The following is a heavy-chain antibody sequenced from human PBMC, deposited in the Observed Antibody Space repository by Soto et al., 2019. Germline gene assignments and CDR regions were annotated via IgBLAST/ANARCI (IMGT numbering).Heavy chain of an antibody. V-gene: IGHV1-69*13. D-gene: IGHD2-15*01. J-gene: IGHJ4*02. CDR1: GGTFSSYA. CDR2: IIPIFGTA. CDR3: ARARSAVYCSGGSCYYFDY. Sequence: ASVKVSCKASGGTFSSYAISWVRQAPGQGLEWMGGIIPIFGTANYAQKFQGKVTITADESTSTAYMELSSLRSEDTAVYYCARARSAVYCSGGSCYYFDYWGQGTLVTVSS.